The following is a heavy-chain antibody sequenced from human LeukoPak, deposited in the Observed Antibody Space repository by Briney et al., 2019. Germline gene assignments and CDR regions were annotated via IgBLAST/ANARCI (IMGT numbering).Heavy chain of an antibody. J-gene: IGHJ4*02. CDR1: GFAFSSYG. Sequence: PGRSLRLSCAASGFAFSSYGMHWVRQAPGKGLEWVAFIRYDGSNKYYADSVKGRFTISRDNSKNTLYLQMNSLRAEDTAVYYCAKGMKGNYYYDSSGYYYEFDYWGQGTLVTVSS. V-gene: IGHV3-30*02. D-gene: IGHD3-22*01. CDR2: IRYDGSNK. CDR3: AKGMKGNYYYDSSGYYYEFDY.